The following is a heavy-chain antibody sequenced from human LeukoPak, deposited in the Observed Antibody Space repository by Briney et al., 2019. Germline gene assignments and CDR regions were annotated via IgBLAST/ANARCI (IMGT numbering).Heavy chain of an antibody. CDR3: AKAGIAVPATPEY. D-gene: IGHD6-19*01. CDR1: GFTFNSHG. Sequence: GGSLRLSCAASGFTFNSHGMHWVRQAPGKGLEWVALIWYDGSNRYYVESVKGRFTISRDNSKSTLYLQMNSLRAEDTAVYYCAKAGIAVPATPEYCGQGTQVTVSS. J-gene: IGHJ4*02. V-gene: IGHV3-33*06. CDR2: IWYDGSNR.